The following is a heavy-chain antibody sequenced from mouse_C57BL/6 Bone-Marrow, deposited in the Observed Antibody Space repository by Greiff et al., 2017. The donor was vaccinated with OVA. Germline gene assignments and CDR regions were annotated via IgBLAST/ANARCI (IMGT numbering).Heavy chain of an antibody. Sequence: QVQLQQSGPELVRPGASVKISCKASGYTFTSYWMQWVRQRPGQGLEWIGEIFPGSGSTYYNEKFKGKATLTVDTSSSTAYMQLSSLTSEDSAVYYCAGQGGYDGFPYAMDYWGQGTSVTVSA. D-gene: IGHD2-3*01. J-gene: IGHJ4*01. CDR1: GYTFTSYW. CDR2: IFPGSGST. V-gene: IGHV1-56*01. CDR3: AGQGGYDGFPYAMDY.